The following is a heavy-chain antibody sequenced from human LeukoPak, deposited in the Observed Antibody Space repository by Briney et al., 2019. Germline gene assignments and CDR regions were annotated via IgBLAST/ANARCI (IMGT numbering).Heavy chain of an antibody. CDR2: ISGSGGST. V-gene: IGHV3-23*01. Sequence: GGSLRLSCAASGFTFSSFAMSWVRQAPGKGLEWVSAISGSGGSTYYADSVKGRFTISRDNSKNTLYLQMNSLRAEDTAVYYCARENYDILTGWDAFDIWGQGTMVTVSS. CDR3: ARENYDILTGWDAFDI. CDR1: GFTFSSFA. J-gene: IGHJ3*02. D-gene: IGHD3-9*01.